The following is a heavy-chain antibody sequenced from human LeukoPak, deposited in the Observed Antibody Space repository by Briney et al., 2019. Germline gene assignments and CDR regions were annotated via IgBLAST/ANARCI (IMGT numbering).Heavy chain of an antibody. V-gene: IGHV3-23*01. CDR3: TIDPDAFDI. CDR1: GFTFSSYA. CDR2: ISGSGGST. J-gene: IGHJ3*02. D-gene: IGHD3-9*01. Sequence: GRSLRLSCAASGFTFSSYAMHWVRQAPGKGLEWVSAISGSGGSTYYADSVKGRFTISRDNAKNSLYLQMNSLRAEDTALYYCTIDPDAFDIWGQGTMVTVSS.